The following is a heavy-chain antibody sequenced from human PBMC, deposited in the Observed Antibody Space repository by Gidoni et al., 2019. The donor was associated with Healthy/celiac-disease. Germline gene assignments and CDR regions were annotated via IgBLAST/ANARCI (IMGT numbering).Heavy chain of an antibody. J-gene: IGHJ4*02. CDR1: GYTFTSYA. CDR2: INAGNGNT. CDR3: ARDHQQWLFPELDY. D-gene: IGHD6-19*01. V-gene: IGHV1-3*01. Sequence: QVQLVQSGAEVKKPGASVKVSGKASGYTFTSYAMHWVRQAPGQRLEWMGWINAGNGNTKYSQKFQGRVTITRDTSASTAYMELSSLRSEDTAVYYCARDHQQWLFPELDYWGQGTLVTVSS.